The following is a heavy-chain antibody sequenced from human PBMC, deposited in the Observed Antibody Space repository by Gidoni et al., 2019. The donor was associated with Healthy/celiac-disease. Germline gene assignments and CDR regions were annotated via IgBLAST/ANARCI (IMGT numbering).Heavy chain of an antibody. D-gene: IGHD5-18*01. CDR2: IYYSGST. CDR3: ARTVDTAMVPHFDC. CDR1: GGSISSGGYY. J-gene: IGHJ4*02. Sequence: QVQLQESGPGLVKPSQTLSLTCTVSGGSISSGGYYWSWIRQHPGKGLEWIGYIYYSGSTYYNPSLKSRVTISVDTSKNQFSLKLSSVTAADTAVYYCARTVDTAMVPHFDCWGQGTLVTVSS. V-gene: IGHV4-31*03.